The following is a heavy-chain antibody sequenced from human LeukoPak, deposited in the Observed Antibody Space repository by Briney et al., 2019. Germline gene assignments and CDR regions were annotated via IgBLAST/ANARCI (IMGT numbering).Heavy chain of an antibody. Sequence: ASVKVSCKASGYTFTSYGISWGRQAPGQGLVWMGWISAYNGNTNYAQKLQGRVTMTTDTSTSTAYMELRSLRSDDTAVYYCARDISVGATSGWFDPWGQGTLVTVSS. CDR2: ISAYNGNT. CDR1: GYTFTSYG. D-gene: IGHD1-26*01. V-gene: IGHV1-18*01. J-gene: IGHJ5*02. CDR3: ARDISVGATSGWFDP.